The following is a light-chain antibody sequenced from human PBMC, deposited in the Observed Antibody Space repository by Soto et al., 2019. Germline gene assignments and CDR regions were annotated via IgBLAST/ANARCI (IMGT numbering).Light chain of an antibody. CDR2: DVS. CDR3: QQSYSIPPT. CDR1: QTISSW. V-gene: IGKV1-5*01. Sequence: DIQMTQSPSTLSASVGDRVTITCRASQTISSWLAWYQQKPGKAPRLLISDVSSLQSGVSSRFSGSRSGTEFTLTISSLQPDDFATYYCQQSYSIPPTFGQGTKVDI. J-gene: IGKJ1*01.